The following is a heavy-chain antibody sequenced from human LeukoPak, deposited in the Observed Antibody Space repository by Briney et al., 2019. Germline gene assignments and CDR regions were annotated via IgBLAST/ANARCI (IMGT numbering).Heavy chain of an antibody. CDR3: ARVPLNSGYDSARPHDFDY. CDR1: GGTFSICA. D-gene: IGHD5-12*01. J-gene: IGHJ4*02. Sequence: ASVKVSCTASGGTFSICAISWVRQAPGQGLEWMGGIIPIFGTANYAQKFQGRVTITTDESTSTAYMELSSPRSEDTAVYYCARVPLNSGYDSARPHDFDYWGQGTLVTVSS. V-gene: IGHV1-69*05. CDR2: IIPIFGTA.